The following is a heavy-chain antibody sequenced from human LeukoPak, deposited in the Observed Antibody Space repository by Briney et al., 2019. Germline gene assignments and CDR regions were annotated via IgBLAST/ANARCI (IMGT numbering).Heavy chain of an antibody. J-gene: IGHJ6*03. CDR2: ISSSGSTI. CDR3: AKGAVESLNYYFYMEV. D-gene: IGHD4-23*01. Sequence: PGGSLRLSCAASGFTFSDYYMSWIRQAPGKGLEWVSYISSSGSTIYYADSVKGRFTISRDNAKNSLYLQMNSLRVEDTALYYCAKGAVESLNYYFYMEVWGTGTTVTVSS. V-gene: IGHV3-11*01. CDR1: GFTFSDYY.